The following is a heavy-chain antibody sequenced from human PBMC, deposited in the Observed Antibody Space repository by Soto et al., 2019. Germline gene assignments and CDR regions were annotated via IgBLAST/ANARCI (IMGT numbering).Heavy chain of an antibody. Sequence: SETLSLTCTVSGGSISSYYWSWIRQPPGKGLEWIGYIYYSGSTNYNPSLKSRVTISVDTSKNQFSLKLSSVTAADTAVYYCARENGYSYAFDIWGQGTMVTVSS. CDR1: GGSISSYY. D-gene: IGHD5-18*01. J-gene: IGHJ3*02. V-gene: IGHV4-59*12. CDR3: ARENGYSYAFDI. CDR2: IYYSGST.